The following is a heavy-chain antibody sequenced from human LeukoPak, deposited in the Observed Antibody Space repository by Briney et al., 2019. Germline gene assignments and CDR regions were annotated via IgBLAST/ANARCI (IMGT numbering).Heavy chain of an antibody. V-gene: IGHV4-34*01. D-gene: IGHD2-2*01. CDR2: INHSGGT. CDR1: GGSFSGYY. CDR3: AKAADIYGYFDY. Sequence: SETLSLTCAVYGGSFSGYYWSWIRQPPGKGLEWIGEINHSGGTNYNPPLKSRVTISVDTSKNQFSLKLSSVTAADTAVYYCAKAADIYGYFDYWGQGTLVTVSS. J-gene: IGHJ4*02.